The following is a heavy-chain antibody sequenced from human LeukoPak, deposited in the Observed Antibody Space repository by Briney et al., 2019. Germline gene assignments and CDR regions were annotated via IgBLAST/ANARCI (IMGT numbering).Heavy chain of an antibody. Sequence: ASVKVSCKASGGTFSSYAISWVRQAPGQGLEWMGGIIPIFGTANYAQKFQGRVTITTDESTSTAYMELSSLRSEDTAVYYCASKREIGYCSSTSCPPPLYDAFDIWGQGTMVTVSS. CDR2: IIPIFGTA. CDR3: ASKREIGYCSSTSCPPPLYDAFDI. CDR1: GGTFSSYA. D-gene: IGHD2-2*01. J-gene: IGHJ3*02. V-gene: IGHV1-69*05.